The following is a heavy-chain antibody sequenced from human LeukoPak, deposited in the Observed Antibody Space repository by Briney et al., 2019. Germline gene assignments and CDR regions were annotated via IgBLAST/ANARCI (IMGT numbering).Heavy chain of an antibody. CDR1: GFTFSSYA. V-gene: IGHV3-23*01. D-gene: IGHD7-27*01. J-gene: IGHJ6*03. CDR2: SSGSGGST. Sequence: GGSLRLSCAASGFTFSSYAMSWVRQAPGKGLEWVSASSGSGGSTYYADSVKGQFTISRDNSKNTLYLQMNSLRAEDTAVYYCAKLAGDAYYYYYYYMDVWGKGTTVTVSS. CDR3: AKLAGDAYYYYYYYMDV.